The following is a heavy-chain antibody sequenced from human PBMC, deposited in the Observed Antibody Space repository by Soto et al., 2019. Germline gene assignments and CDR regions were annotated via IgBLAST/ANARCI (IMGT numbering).Heavy chain of an antibody. V-gene: IGHV3-15*07. CDR2: IKSKSDGGTT. CDR3: TSITEVTLDY. Sequence: EVQLVESGGGLVKPGGSLRLSCAASGLTLSNAGMNWVRQAPGKGLEWVGRIKSKSDGGTTAYAAPVKGRFTVSRDDSENIVYLQMNILKTEDTAIYYCTSITEVTLDYWGQGTRVTVSS. D-gene: IGHD4-4*01. J-gene: IGHJ4*02. CDR1: GLTLSNAG.